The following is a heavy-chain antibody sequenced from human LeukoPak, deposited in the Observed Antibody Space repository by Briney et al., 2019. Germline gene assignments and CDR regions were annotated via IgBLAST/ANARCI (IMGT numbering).Heavy chain of an antibody. V-gene: IGHV4-38-2*01. CDR3: AKNSSGSAFDV. D-gene: IGHD6-19*01. J-gene: IGHJ3*01. CDR1: GYSISSSDY. Sequence: PSETLSFACAVSGYSISSSDYWGWIRQPPGKGLEWIASIYYSGSTHYNPSLKSRVTISVDTSKRQFSLNVNSVTAADTAIYYCAKNSSGSAFDVWGQGTMVTVSS. CDR2: IYYSGST.